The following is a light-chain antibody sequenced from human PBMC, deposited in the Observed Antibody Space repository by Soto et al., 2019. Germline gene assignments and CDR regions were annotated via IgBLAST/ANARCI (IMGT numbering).Light chain of an antibody. CDR1: TSNIGDNP. CDR3: ASWDGSLNVVV. J-gene: IGLJ2*01. V-gene: IGLV1-44*01. Sequence: QSALTQPPSASGTPGQRVTISCSGSTSNIGDNPVSWYQHLPGTAPKLLIYTNTQRPSGVPDRFSGSKSGTSASLAVSGLRSEDEADYYCASWDGSLNVVVLGGGTKLTVL. CDR2: TNT.